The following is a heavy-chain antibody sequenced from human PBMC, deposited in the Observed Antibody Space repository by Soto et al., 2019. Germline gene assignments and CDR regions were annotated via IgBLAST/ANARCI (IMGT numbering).Heavy chain of an antibody. D-gene: IGHD3-3*01. CDR1: GFTFSSYA. Sequence: GGSLRLSCAASGFTFSSYAMSWVRQAPGKGLERVSAISGSGGSTYYADSVKGRFTISRDNSKNTLYLQMNSLRAEDTAVYYCAKDFGFWSSYFDYWGQGTLVTVSS. CDR3: AKDFGFWSSYFDY. V-gene: IGHV3-23*01. CDR2: ISGSGGST. J-gene: IGHJ4*02.